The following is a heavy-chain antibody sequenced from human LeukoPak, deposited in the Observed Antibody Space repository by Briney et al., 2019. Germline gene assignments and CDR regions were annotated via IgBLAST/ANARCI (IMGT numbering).Heavy chain of an antibody. J-gene: IGHJ4*02. D-gene: IGHD6-13*01. Sequence: GGCLRLSCAASRFTFSSYWMSWVRQAPGKGLEWVANIKQEGSEKYYVDSVKGRFTISRDNAKNSLYLQMNSLRAEDTAVYYCARNTGYSSSWEDYWGQGTLVTDSS. CDR3: ARNTGYSSSWEDY. CDR2: IKQEGSEK. V-gene: IGHV3-7*01. CDR1: RFTFSSYW.